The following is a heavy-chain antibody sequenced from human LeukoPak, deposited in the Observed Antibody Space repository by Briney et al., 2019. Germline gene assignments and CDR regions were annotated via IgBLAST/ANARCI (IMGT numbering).Heavy chain of an antibody. CDR2: INPNSGGT. Sequence: RASVKVSCKASGYTFTGYYMHWVRQAPGQGLEWMGWINPNSGGTNYAQKFQGRVTMTRDTSISTAYMELSRLRSDDTAVYYCARVCSSTSCYFAFDIWGQGTMVTVSS. CDR1: GYTFTGYY. J-gene: IGHJ3*02. D-gene: IGHD2-2*01. V-gene: IGHV1-2*02. CDR3: ARVCSSTSCYFAFDI.